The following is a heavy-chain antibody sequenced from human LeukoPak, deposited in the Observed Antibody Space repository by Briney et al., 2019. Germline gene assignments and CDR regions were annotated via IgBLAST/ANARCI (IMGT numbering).Heavy chain of an antibody. CDR1: GGSISSYY. CDR3: ARTTMVRGTYYMDV. J-gene: IGHJ6*03. CDR2: IYYSGYT. D-gene: IGHD3-10*01. V-gene: IGHV4-59*01. Sequence: SETLSLTCTVPGGSISSYYWSWIRQPPGKGLEWIGYIYYSGYTNYNPSLKSRVTISVDTSKNQFSLKLSSVTAADTAVYYCARTTMVRGTYYMDVWGKGTTVTISS.